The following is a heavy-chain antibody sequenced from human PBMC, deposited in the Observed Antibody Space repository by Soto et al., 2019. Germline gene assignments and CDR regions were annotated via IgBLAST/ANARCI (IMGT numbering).Heavy chain of an antibody. D-gene: IGHD1-1*01. V-gene: IGHV1-69*13. CDR3: ATGSFTITGGRIGYHYNAMDV. Sequence: SVKVSCKSSGGTFRSHSINWVRQAPGQGLEWMGGIIPIFGPANFAKKFHGRVTITADESTTTAYMELSSLTSEDTAVYYCATGSFTITGGRIGYHYNAMDVWGQGTTVTVS. CDR2: IIPIFGPA. J-gene: IGHJ6*02. CDR1: GGTFRSHS.